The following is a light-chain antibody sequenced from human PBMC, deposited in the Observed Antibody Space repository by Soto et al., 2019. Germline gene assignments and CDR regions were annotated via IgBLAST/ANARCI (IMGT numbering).Light chain of an antibody. Sequence: QSVLTQPPSVSGAPGQRVTISCTGSSSNIGAGYDVHWYQQLPGTAPKLLIYGNSNRPSGVPDRFSGSKSGTSASLAITGLEVEDEADDYCQCYASSRSGSVVFGGGTKLTVL. J-gene: IGLJ2*01. V-gene: IGLV1-40*01. CDR3: QCYASSRSGSVV. CDR1: SSNIGAGYD. CDR2: GNS.